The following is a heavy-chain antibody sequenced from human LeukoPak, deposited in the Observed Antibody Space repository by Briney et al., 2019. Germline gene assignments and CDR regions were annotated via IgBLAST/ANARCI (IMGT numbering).Heavy chain of an antibody. D-gene: IGHD5-18*01. CDR2: IYSGGST. J-gene: IGHJ3*02. CDR3: AKEYTAMVKAFDI. Sequence: GGSLRLSCAASGFTVSSNYMSWVRQAPGKGLEWVSVIYSGGSTYCADSVKGRFTISRDNSKNTLYLQMNSLRAEDTAVYYCAKEYTAMVKAFDIWGQGTMVTVSS. V-gene: IGHV3-53*01. CDR1: GFTVSSNY.